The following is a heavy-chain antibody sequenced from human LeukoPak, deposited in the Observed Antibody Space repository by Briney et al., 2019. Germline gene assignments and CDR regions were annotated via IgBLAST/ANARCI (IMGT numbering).Heavy chain of an antibody. V-gene: IGHV3-53*01. CDR1: GFTISNNY. J-gene: IGHJ4*02. CDR3: TRGGGSYH. D-gene: IGHD1-26*01. CDR2: IYSGGNT. Sequence: GGSLRLPCAASGFTISNNYMDWIRQAPGKGLEWVSIIYSGGNTYYADSVKGRFTVSRDNSKNTLYLQMNSLRAEDTAVYYCTRGGGSYHWGQGTLVTVSS.